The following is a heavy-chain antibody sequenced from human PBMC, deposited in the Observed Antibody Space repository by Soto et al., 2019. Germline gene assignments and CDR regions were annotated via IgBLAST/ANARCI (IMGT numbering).Heavy chain of an antibody. CDR2: ISGSGGST. CDR1: GFTFSSYA. J-gene: IGHJ4*02. D-gene: IGHD3-3*01. CDR3: AKMYYDFWSGYSGGPY. V-gene: IGHV3-23*01. Sequence: GGSLRLSCAASGFTFSSYAMSWVRQAPGKGLEWVSAISGSGGSTYYADSVKGRFTISRDNSKNTLYLQMNSLRAEDTAVYYSAKMYYDFWSGYSGGPYWGQGTLVTVSS.